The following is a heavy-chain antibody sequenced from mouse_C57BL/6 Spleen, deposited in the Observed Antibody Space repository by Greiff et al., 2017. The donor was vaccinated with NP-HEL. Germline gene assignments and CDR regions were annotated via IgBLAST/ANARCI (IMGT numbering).Heavy chain of an antibody. J-gene: IGHJ1*03. CDR1: GYTFTSYW. D-gene: IGHD2-4*01. V-gene: IGHV1-7*01. Sequence: VQLQQSGAELAKPGASVKLSCKASGYTFTSYWMHWVKQRPGQGLEWIGYINPSSGYTKYNQKFKDKATLTADKSSSTAYMQLSSLTYEDSAVYYCARVPRDYGWYFDVWGTGTTVTVSS. CDR2: INPSSGYT. CDR3: ARVPRDYGWYFDV.